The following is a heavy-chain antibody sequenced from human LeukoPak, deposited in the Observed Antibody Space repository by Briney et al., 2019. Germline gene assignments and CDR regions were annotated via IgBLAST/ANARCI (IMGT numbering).Heavy chain of an antibody. V-gene: IGHV4-34*01. CDR1: GGSLNGYY. CDR2: GGNSGGT. J-gene: IGHJ5*02. D-gene: IGHD1-26*01. Sequence: PSETLSLTCAVYGGSLNGYYWSWIRQPPGKGLEWIGEGGNSGGTKFNPSLKSRVTISADTSKNQFSLKLNSVTAADTAVYYCAKNGQSGFSFDPWGQGTLVTVSS. CDR3: AKNGQSGFSFDP.